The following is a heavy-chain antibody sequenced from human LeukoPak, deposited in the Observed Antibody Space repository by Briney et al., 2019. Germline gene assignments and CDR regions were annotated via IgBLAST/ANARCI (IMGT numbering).Heavy chain of an antibody. J-gene: IGHJ4*02. V-gene: IGHV4-4*02. CDR1: GNSISSDYW. Sequence: PSGTLSLTCVVSGNSISSDYWWSWVRQSPGKGLEWIGEIFHDGSTNSNPSLKSRVTISVDTSKNQFSLKLSAVTAADTAVYYCARSELLWFGGVNSGFDYWGQGTLVTVSS. D-gene: IGHD3-10*01. CDR3: ARSELLWFGGVNSGFDY. CDR2: IFHDGST.